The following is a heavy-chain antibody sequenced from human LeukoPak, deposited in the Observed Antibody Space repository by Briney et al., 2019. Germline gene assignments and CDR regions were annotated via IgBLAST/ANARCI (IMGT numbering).Heavy chain of an antibody. V-gene: IGHV1-24*01. D-gene: IGHD1-26*01. J-gene: IGHJ4*02. CDR3: ATAGGVGATNYYFDY. CDR1: GYTLIELS. CDR2: FDPEDGET. Sequence: ASVKVSCKVSGYTLIELSMHWVRQAPGKGLEWMGGFDPEDGETIYAQKFQGRVTMTEDTSTDTAYMELSSLRSEDTAVYYCATAGGVGATNYYFDYWGQGTLVTVSS.